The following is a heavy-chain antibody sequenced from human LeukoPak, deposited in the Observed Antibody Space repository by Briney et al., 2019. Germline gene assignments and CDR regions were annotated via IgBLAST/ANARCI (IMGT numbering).Heavy chain of an antibody. D-gene: IGHD2-2*01. J-gene: IGHJ4*02. V-gene: IGHV3-23*01. Sequence: PGGSLRLSCAASGFTFSSYAMSWVRQAPGKGLEWVSAISGSGSSTYCADSVKGRFTISRDNSKNTLYLQMNGLRAEDTAVYYCAKSNLLVVVPAALDYWGQGTLVTVSS. CDR1: GFTFSSYA. CDR2: ISGSGSST. CDR3: AKSNLLVVVPAALDY.